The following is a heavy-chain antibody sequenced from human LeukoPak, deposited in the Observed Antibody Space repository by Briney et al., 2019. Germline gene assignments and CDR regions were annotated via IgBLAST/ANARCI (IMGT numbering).Heavy chain of an antibody. CDR3: ARGPPRGKYYYMDV. CDR1: GFTFSSFD. Sequence: GGSLRLSCAASGFTFSSFDMHWVRQPTGQGREGGSTIGTASDTYYPGSVEGRFTLSRDNANNSLYLQMNSLTAGDTAVYYCARGPPRGKYYYMDVWGKGTTVTVSS. J-gene: IGHJ6*03. D-gene: IGHD1-1*01. CDR2: IGTASDT. V-gene: IGHV3-13*01.